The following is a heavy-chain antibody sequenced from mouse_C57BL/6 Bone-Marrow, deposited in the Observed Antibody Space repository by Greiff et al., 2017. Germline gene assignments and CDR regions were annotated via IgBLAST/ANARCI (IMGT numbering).Heavy chain of an antibody. CDR2: ISDGGSYT. CDR1: GFTFSSYA. CDR3: ASGAMDY. V-gene: IGHV5-4*03. Sequence: DVKLVESGGGLVKPGGSLKLSCAASGFTFSSYAMSWVRQTPEKRLEWVATISDGGSYTYYPDNVKGRFTISRDNAKNNLYLQMSHLKSEDTAMYYCASGAMDYWGQGTSVTVSS. J-gene: IGHJ4*01.